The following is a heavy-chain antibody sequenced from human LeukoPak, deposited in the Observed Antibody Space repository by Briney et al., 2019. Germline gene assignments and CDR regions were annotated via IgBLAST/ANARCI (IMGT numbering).Heavy chain of an antibody. CDR3: VRAKGYDFWSGYPGIYYMDV. J-gene: IGHJ6*03. Sequence: SETLSLTCTVSGVSISSYCWSWLRQPPGKGLEWVGYIYYSGSTNYNPSLKSRVTISVDTSKNQFSLKLSSVTAADTAVYYCVRAKGYDFWSGYPGIYYMDVWGKGTTVTVSS. V-gene: IGHV4-59*01. D-gene: IGHD3-3*01. CDR1: GVSISSYC. CDR2: IYYSGST.